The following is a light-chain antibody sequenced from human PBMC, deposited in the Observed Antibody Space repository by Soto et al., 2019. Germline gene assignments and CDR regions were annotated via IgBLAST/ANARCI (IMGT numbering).Light chain of an antibody. Sequence: SALTQPASVAGSPGQSITISCAGTSSDVGGYDFVSWYQHHPGRAPKLLIYEVSGRPSGVSYRFSGSKSGNTASLIISGLQAEDEAYYYCSSYGSSGTSVFGTGTRSPS. J-gene: IGLJ1*01. CDR1: SSDVGGYDF. CDR3: SSYGSSGTSV. CDR2: EVS. V-gene: IGLV2-14*01.